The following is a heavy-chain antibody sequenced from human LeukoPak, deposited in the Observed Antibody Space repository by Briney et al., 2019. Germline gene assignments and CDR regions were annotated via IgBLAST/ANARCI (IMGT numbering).Heavy chain of an antibody. CDR1: GYSISSGYY. J-gene: IGHJ3*02. Sequence: KASETLSLTCTVSGYSISSGYYGGWIRQPPGKGLQWIGTIYHSGSTYYNPSLKSRVTMSVDTSKNHFSLKLTSVTASDTAVYYCARDPTYYYDSSGYYHAFDIWGQGTMVTVSS. CDR2: IYHSGST. D-gene: IGHD3-22*01. CDR3: ARDPTYYYDSSGYYHAFDI. V-gene: IGHV4-38-2*02.